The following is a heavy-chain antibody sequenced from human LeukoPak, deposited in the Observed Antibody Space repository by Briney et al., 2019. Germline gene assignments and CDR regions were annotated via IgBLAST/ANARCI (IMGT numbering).Heavy chain of an antibody. CDR1: GFTFSSYS. D-gene: IGHD3-22*01. J-gene: IGHJ6*02. Sequence: PGGSLRLSCAASGFTFSSYSMNWVRQAPGKGLEWVSSISSSSSYIYYADSVKGRFTISRDNAKNSLYLQMNSLRAEDTAVYYCARTQSRRKTYYSDSRSSDMDVWGQGTTVTVSS. CDR3: ARTQSRRKTYYSDSRSSDMDV. V-gene: IGHV3-21*01. CDR2: ISSSSSYI.